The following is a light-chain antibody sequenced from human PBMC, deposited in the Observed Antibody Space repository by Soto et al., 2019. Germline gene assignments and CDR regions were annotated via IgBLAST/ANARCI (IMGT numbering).Light chain of an antibody. CDR2: QTS. V-gene: IGKV3-20*01. J-gene: IGKJ4*01. Sequence: IVLTQAPTTLSSFPGDRLTLFCRASQYINTRLAWYQHRHGQXPRXXIYQTSIRAAGIPARFSGSGSGTDFTITISRLEPEDFAVYYCQQYVSSPLTFGGGTKVDIK. CDR1: QYINTR. CDR3: QQYVSSPLT.